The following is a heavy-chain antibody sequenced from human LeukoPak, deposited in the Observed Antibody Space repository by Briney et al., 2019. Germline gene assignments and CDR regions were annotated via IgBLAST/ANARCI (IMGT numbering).Heavy chain of an antibody. J-gene: IGHJ3*02. CDR3: ARDVPHSSSSNDAFDI. CDR2: IYYSGST. CDR1: GGSVSSGSYY. Sequence: SETLSLTCTVSGGSVSSGSYYWSWIRQPPGKGLGWIGYIYYSGSTNYNPSLKSRVTISVDTSKNQFSLKLSSVTAADTAVYYCARDVPHSSSSNDAFDIWGQGTMVTVSS. V-gene: IGHV4-61*01. D-gene: IGHD6-6*01.